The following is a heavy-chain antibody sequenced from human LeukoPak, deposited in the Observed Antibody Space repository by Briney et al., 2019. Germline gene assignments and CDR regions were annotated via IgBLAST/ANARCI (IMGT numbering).Heavy chain of an antibody. CDR3: AKVGYYYDSSAYSRDAFDI. CDR2: ISGSGGST. J-gene: IGHJ3*02. CDR1: GFTFSSYA. V-gene: IGHV3-23*01. Sequence: GGSLRLSCAASGFTFSSYAMSWVRQAPGKGLEWVSAISGSGGSTYYADSVKGRFTISRDNSKNTLYLQMNSLRAEDTAVYYCAKVGYYYDSSAYSRDAFDIWGQGTMVTVSS. D-gene: IGHD3-22*01.